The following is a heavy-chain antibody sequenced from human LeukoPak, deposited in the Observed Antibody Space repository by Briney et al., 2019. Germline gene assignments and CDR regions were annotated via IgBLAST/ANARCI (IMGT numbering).Heavy chain of an antibody. CDR2: ISGSGGST. CDR3: ARGKWSTRH. Sequence: GGSLRLSCAASEFTFSSYAMSWVRQAPGKGLEWVSAISGSGGSTYYADSVKGRFTISRDNAKNSLYLQMNSLRAEDTAVYYCARGKWSTRHWGQGTLVTVSS. D-gene: IGHD2-15*01. CDR1: EFTFSSYA. V-gene: IGHV3-23*01. J-gene: IGHJ4*02.